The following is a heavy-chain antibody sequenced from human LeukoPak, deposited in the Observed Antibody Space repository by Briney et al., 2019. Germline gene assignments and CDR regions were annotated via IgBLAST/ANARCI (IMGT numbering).Heavy chain of an antibody. D-gene: IGHD2-2*01. CDR1: GGSISSSRYY. CDR2: FYYSGST. J-gene: IGHJ5*02. Sequence: PSETLSLTCTVSGGSISSSRYYWGWIRQPPGKGLEWIGSFYYSGSTYYNPSLKSRVTISGDTSKNQYSLKLSAVTAADTAVYYCAIHQIVVVPGGFDPWGQGTLVTVSS. CDR3: AIHQIVVVPGGFDP. V-gene: IGHV4-39*01.